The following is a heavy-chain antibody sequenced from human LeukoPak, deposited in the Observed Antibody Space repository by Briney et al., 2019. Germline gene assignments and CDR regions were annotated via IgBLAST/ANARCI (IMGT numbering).Heavy chain of an antibody. CDR1: GGSISSGGYY. CDR2: IYYSGST. D-gene: IGHD5-24*01. Sequence: PSETLSLTCTVSGGSISSGGYYWSWIRQHPGKGLEWIGYIYYSGSTYYNPSLKSRVTISVDTSKNQFSLKLSSVTAADTAVYYCARDRSRDGYNWPWYFDLWGRGTLVTVSS. V-gene: IGHV4-31*03. CDR3: ARDRSRDGYNWPWYFDL. J-gene: IGHJ2*01.